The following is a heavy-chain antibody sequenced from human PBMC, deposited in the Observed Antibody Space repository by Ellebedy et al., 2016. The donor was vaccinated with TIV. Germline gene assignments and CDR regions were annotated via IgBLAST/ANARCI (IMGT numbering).Heavy chain of an antibody. CDR3: ARGRRGHCSSTSCPFDY. CDR2: IIPILGIA. J-gene: IGHJ4*02. V-gene: IGHV1-69*04. D-gene: IGHD2-2*01. CDR1: GYTLMSYG. Sequence: AASVKVSCKASGYTLMSYGISWVRQAPGQGLEWMGRIIPILGIANYAQKFQGRVTITADKSTSTAYMELSSLRSEDTAVYYCARGRRGHCSSTSCPFDYWGQGTLVTVSS.